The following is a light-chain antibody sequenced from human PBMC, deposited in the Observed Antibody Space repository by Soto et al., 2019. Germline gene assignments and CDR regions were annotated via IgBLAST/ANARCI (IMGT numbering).Light chain of an antibody. V-gene: IGKV3-20*01. CDR2: AAS. CDR3: QQYRSSPRT. J-gene: IGKJ3*01. CDR1: QSVSSY. Sequence: EIVLTQSPGTLSLSPGERATLSCRASQSVSSYLAWYQQKPGQAPSLLIYAASSRATGIPDRFSGSGSGTDFTLTISRLEPEDFAVYYCQQYRSSPRTFGPGTEVDIK.